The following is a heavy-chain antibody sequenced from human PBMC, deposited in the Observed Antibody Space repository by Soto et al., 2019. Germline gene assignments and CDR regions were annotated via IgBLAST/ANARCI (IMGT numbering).Heavy chain of an antibody. CDR1: GYTFTTYA. V-gene: IGHV1-3*01. CDR2: INAGNGNT. CDR3: AREGGGYCSGASCYPYYFDS. J-gene: IGHJ4*02. D-gene: IGHD2-15*01. Sequence: QVQLVQSGAEVKKPGASVKVSCKASGYTFTTYAIHWVRQAPGQRLEWMGWINAGNGNTRHSQKVQGRVTITRDTSACTAFMELSSLRSEDTAVYYCAREGGGYCSGASCYPYYFDSWGQGTLVTVSS.